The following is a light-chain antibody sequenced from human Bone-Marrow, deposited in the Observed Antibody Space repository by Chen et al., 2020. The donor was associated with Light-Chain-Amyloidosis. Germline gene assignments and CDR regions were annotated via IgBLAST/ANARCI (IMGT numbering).Light chain of an antibody. CDR3: SSYTTSTTWV. CDR2: EVS. Sequence: QSALTQPASVSGSPGHSIAISCTGASSDIGGYNFVSWYQQHSGKAPKLILYEVSNRPSGVSSRVSGSKSGDTASLTISGLQPEDGADYYCSSYTTSTTWVFGGGTKLTVL. V-gene: IGLV2-14*01. CDR1: SSDIGGYNF. J-gene: IGLJ3*02.